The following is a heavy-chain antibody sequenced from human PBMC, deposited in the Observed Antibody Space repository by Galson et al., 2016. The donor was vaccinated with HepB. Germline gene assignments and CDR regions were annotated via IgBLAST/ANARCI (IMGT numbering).Heavy chain of an antibody. CDR2: IHYSGST. V-gene: IGHV4-31*03. Sequence: TLSLTCTVSGGSISSGGYYWSWIRQHPGKGLEWIGYIHYSGSTYYNPSLESRVSISVDTSKSQFSLKLSSVTAADTAVYYCARDKNERGYSYGHFDYWGQGALVTVSS. J-gene: IGHJ4*02. D-gene: IGHD5-18*01. CDR3: ARDKNERGYSYGHFDY. CDR1: GGSISSGGYY.